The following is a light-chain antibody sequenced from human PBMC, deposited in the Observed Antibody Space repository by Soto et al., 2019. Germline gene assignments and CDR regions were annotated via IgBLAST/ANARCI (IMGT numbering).Light chain of an antibody. CDR3: SSNTASSTYV. CDR1: SSDVGGYNY. V-gene: IGLV2-14*01. J-gene: IGLJ1*01. CDR2: EVS. Sequence: QSALTQPASVSGAPGQSITISCTGTSSDVGGYNYVSWYQQHPGKAPKLIIYEVSYRPSGVSNRFSGSNSGNTASLTISGLQAEDEADYYCSSNTASSTYVFGTGTKLTVL.